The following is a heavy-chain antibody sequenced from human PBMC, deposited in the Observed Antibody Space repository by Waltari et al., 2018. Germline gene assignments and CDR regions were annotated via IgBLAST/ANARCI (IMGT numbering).Heavy chain of an antibody. D-gene: IGHD2-15*01. J-gene: IGHJ4*02. V-gene: IGHV4-39*01. Sequence: QLQLQESGPGLVKPSETLSLTCTVSGGSISSSSYYWGWIRQPPGTGLEWIGSIYYSGSTYYNPSLKSRVTISVDTSKNQFSLKLSSVTAAVTAVYYCARLLPDFDYWGQGTLVTVSS. CDR3: ARLLPDFDY. CDR2: IYYSGST. CDR1: GGSISSSSYY.